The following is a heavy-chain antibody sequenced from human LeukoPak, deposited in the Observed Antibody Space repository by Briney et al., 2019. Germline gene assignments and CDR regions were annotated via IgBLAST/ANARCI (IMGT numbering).Heavy chain of an antibody. J-gene: IGHJ4*02. Sequence: ASVKVSCKASGYTFTSYDINWVRQATGQGLEWMGGMNPNSGNTGDAQKFQGRVTMTRNTAISTAYMELSSLRSEDTAVYYCARGSLRQQLVPGYWGQGTLVTVSS. CDR3: ARGSLRQQLVPGY. D-gene: IGHD6-13*01. CDR2: MNPNSGNT. V-gene: IGHV1-8*01. CDR1: GYTFTSYD.